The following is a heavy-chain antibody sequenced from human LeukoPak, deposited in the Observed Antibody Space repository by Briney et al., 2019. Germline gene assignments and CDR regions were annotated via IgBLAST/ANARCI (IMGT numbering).Heavy chain of an antibody. J-gene: IGHJ6*04. CDR2: INSDGSST. CDR3: ARDYGSGSYGMDV. Sequence: PGGSLRLSCAASGFTLSSYWMHWVRQAPGKGLVWVSRINSDGSSTSYADSVKGRFTISRDNAKNTLYLQMNSLRAEDTAVYYCARDYGSGSYGMDVWGKGTTVTVSS. D-gene: IGHD3-10*01. V-gene: IGHV3-74*01. CDR1: GFTLSSYW.